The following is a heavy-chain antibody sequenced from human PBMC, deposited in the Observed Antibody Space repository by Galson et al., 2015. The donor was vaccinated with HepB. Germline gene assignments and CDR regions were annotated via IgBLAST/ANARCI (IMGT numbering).Heavy chain of an antibody. Sequence: SLRLSCAASGFTFSTYAMHWVRQAPGKGLEYVSGISSNGGSTYYANSVKGRFTVSRDNSKNTLFLQLGSLRAEDMAVYFCARGYSSSWYHSTFEYWGQGTLVTVSS. V-gene: IGHV3-64*01. D-gene: IGHD6-13*01. CDR3: ARGYSSSWYHSTFEY. CDR2: ISSNGGST. J-gene: IGHJ4*02. CDR1: GFTFSTYA.